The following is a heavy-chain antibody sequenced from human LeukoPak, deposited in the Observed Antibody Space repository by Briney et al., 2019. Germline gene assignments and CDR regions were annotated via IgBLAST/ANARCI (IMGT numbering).Heavy chain of an antibody. Sequence: GGSLRLSCEASEFTFSSFAMSWVRQAPGKGLAWVSVVSGSGEKTQYADSVKGRFTISRDNSKRILYIQVNSLRDEDTAVYYCTKGSRIDFWSGYYYLDSWGEGTLVTVSS. CDR2: VSGSGEKT. D-gene: IGHD3-3*01. CDR1: EFTFSSFA. CDR3: TKGSRIDFWSGYYYLDS. V-gene: IGHV3-23*01. J-gene: IGHJ4*02.